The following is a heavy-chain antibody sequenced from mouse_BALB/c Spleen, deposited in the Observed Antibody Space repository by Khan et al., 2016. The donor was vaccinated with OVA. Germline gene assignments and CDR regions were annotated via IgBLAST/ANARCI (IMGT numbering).Heavy chain of an antibody. Sequence: VQLQQSGPELVKPGASVKISCKPSGYTFTEYTMHWVKQSHGKSLEWIGGINPNNGYTTYNQKFMGKATLTVDKSSSTACMELRSLTSEDSAVLYCARGNYYGSTSWFGYWGQGTLVTVSA. CDR1: GYTFTEYT. CDR3: ARGNYYGSTSWFGY. CDR2: INPNNGYT. D-gene: IGHD1-1*01. J-gene: IGHJ3*01. V-gene: IGHV1-18*01.